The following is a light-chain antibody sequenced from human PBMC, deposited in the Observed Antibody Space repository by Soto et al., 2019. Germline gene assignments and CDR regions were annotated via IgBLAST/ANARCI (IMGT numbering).Light chain of an antibody. CDR2: GAS. CDR3: QQYNNWLT. J-gene: IGKJ4*01. Sequence: EIVMTQSPATLSVSPGERATLSCRTSQSVGSDLAWYQQKPGHSPRLLISGASTRATGIPARFSCSGSGTEFTLTTSRLQSEDVAGSCCQQYNNWLTLGGGTKVDTK. V-gene: IGKV3-15*01. CDR1: QSVGSD.